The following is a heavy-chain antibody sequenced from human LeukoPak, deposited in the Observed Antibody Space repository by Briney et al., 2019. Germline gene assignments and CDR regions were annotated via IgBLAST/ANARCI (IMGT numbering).Heavy chain of an antibody. J-gene: IGHJ4*02. CDR2: INPSGGVT. CDR3: ARAPDTSGYFAQPNFDY. CDR1: GYTFASHY. Sequence: ASVKVSCKASGYTFASHYLHWVRQAPGQGLEWMGIINPSGGVTSSAQKFQGRVTMTRDTSPSTVFMELSSLTSEDTAVYYCARAPDTSGYFAQPNFDYWGQGTLVTVSS. V-gene: IGHV1-46*01. D-gene: IGHD3-22*01.